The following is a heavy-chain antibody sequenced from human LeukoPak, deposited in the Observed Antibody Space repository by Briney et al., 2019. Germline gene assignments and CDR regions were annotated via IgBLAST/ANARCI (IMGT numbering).Heavy chain of an antibody. CDR3: ARHSDRDQTFDY. J-gene: IGHJ4*02. CDR2: INHSGST. D-gene: IGHD2-21*02. CDR1: GGSFSGYY. V-gene: IGHV4-34*01. Sequence: PSETLSLTCAVYGGSFSGYYWSWIRQPPGKGLEWIGEINHSGSTNYNPSLKSRVTISVDTSKNQFSLRLSSVTAADTAVYYCARHSDRDQTFDYWGQGTLVTVSS.